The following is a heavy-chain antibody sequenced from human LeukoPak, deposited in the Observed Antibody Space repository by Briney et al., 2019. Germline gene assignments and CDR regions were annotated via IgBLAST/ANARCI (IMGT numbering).Heavy chain of an antibody. CDR2: ISSSSSYI. CDR1: GFTFSSYS. CDR3: AREGCSSTSCYAYYYYGMDV. J-gene: IGHJ6*02. Sequence: PGGSLRLSCAASGFTFSSYSMNWVRQAPGKGLEWVSSISSSSSYIYYADSVKGRITISRDNAKNSLYLQMNSLRAENTAVYYCAREGCSSTSCYAYYYYGMDVWGQGTTVTVSS. V-gene: IGHV3-21*01. D-gene: IGHD2-2*01.